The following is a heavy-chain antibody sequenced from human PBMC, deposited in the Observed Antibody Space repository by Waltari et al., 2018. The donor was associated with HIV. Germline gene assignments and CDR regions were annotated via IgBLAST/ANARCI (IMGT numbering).Heavy chain of an antibody. CDR3: PHIHGYYYNAEVGAFDT. J-gene: IGHJ3*02. CDR2: IYWNDGR. V-gene: IGHV2-5*01. CDR1: GFSLRTTGVG. Sequence: QITLKESGPTLVQPTQTLTLPCTFPGFSLRTTGVGVGLIRQPPGKALEWLAVIYWNDGRRYSPSLRNRLIITKDTSKNQVVLTMTDMDPVDTATYCCPHIHGYYYNAEVGAFDTWGQGTMVTVSS. D-gene: IGHD1-26*01.